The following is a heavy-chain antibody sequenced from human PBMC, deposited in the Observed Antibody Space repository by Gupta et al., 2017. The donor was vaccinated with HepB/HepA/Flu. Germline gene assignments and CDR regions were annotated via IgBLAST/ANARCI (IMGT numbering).Heavy chain of an antibody. CDR3: ARQTHIGGGQWSDFDY. V-gene: IGHV4-39*01. CDR1: GGSISSSSYC. D-gene: IGHD3-16*01. J-gene: IGHJ4*02. Sequence: QLQLQGSGPGLVKPSETLSLTCTVSGGSISSSSYCWGWIRQPPGKGLEWIGSICYSGSTYYNPSLKSRVTISVDTSKKQCSLKLSSVTAADTAVYYCARQTHIGGGQWSDFDYWGQGTLVTVSS. CDR2: ICYSGST.